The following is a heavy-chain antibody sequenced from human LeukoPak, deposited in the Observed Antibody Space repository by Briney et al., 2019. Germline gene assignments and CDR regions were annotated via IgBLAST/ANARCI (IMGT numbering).Heavy chain of an antibody. CDR3: ARGNLDRRIAAAGTLDY. J-gene: IGHJ4*02. CDR2: INSDGSST. Sequence: QAGGSLRLSCAASGFTFSSYWMHWVRQAPGKGLVWVSRINSDGSSTSYADSVKGRFTISRDNAKNTLYLQMNSLRAEDTAVYYCARGNLDRRIAAAGTLDYWGQGTLVTVSS. D-gene: IGHD6-13*01. V-gene: IGHV3-74*01. CDR1: GFTFSSYW.